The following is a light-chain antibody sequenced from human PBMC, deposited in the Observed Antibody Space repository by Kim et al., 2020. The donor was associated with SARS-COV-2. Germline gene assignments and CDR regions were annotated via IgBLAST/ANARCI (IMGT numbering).Light chain of an antibody. CDR1: QSVSNY. J-gene: IGKJ5*01. CDR3: QQRYSWPIT. V-gene: IGKV3-11*01. CDR2: DTS. Sequence: EIVLTQSPATLSLSPGERAILSCRASQSVSNYLGWYQQKPGQAPRLLIYDTSNRAPGIPARFSGSGSGTDFTLTISSLEPEDFAVYYCQQRYSWPITFGQGTRLEIK.